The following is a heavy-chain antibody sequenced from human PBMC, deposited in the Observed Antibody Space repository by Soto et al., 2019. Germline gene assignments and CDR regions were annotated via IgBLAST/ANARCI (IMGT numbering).Heavy chain of an antibody. CDR2: IRSKTNSYAT. J-gene: IGHJ4*02. CDR1: GFTFSGSA. V-gene: IGHV3-73*01. D-gene: IGHD5-12*01. CDR3: TASGSDAFVEY. Sequence: GGSLRLSCAASGFTFSGSAMHWVRQASGKGLEWVGRIRSKTNSYATAYAASVKGRFTISRDDSKNTAYLQMNSLKTEDTAVYYCTASGSDAFVEYWGQGTLVTVSS.